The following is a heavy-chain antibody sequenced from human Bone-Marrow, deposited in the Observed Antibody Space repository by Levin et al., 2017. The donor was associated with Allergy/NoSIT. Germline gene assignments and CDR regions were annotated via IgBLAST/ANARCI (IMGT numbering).Heavy chain of an antibody. CDR3: ARGYGITPRFDP. V-gene: IGHV1-46*01. D-gene: IGHD1-14*01. Sequence: PGGSLRLSCKTSGYTFSNFYLHWVRQAPGQGLEWMGRINPRTGSRNYAQKFQGRVTMTMDTSTSTAFMEVTTLISDDTAAYYCARGYGITPRFDPWGQGTLVTVSS. CDR2: INPRTGSR. CDR1: GYTFSNFY. J-gene: IGHJ5*02.